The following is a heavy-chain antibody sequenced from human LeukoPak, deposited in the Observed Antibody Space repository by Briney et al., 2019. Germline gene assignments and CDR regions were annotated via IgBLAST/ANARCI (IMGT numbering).Heavy chain of an antibody. D-gene: IGHD2-2*01. CDR2: IIPIFGTA. V-gene: IGHV1-69*13. CDR3: ARDGGYCSSTSCYEFYY. CDR1: GGTFSSYA. Sequence: SVKVSCKASGGTFSSYAISWVRQAPGQGLEWMGGIIPIFGTANYAQKFQGRVTITADESTSTAYMELSSLRSEDTAAYYCARDGGYCSSTSCYEFYYWGQGTLVTVSS. J-gene: IGHJ4*02.